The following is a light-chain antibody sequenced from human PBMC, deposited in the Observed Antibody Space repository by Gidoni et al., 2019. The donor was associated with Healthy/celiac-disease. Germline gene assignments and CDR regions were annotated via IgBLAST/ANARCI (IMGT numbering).Light chain of an antibody. Sequence: EIVMTQPPATLSVSQGERATLSCRASQSVSSNLAWYQQKHGQAPRLLIYGASTRATGIPARFSGSGSGTEFTLTIRSLQSEDFAVYYCQQYNNWPPYTFGQGTKLEIK. CDR2: GAS. CDR3: QQYNNWPPYT. V-gene: IGKV3-15*01. J-gene: IGKJ2*01. CDR1: QSVSSN.